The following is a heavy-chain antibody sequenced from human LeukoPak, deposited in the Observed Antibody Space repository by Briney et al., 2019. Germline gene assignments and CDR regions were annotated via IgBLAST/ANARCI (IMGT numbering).Heavy chain of an antibody. CDR2: IYYTGST. Sequence: PPETLSLTCTVSGGSISSYYWSWIRQPPGKGLEWIGYIYYTGSTNYNPSLKSRVTISVDTSKNLFSLKLSSVSAADTAVYYCARDNLAVDRIDYWGQGTLVTVSS. CDR1: GGSISSYY. CDR3: ARDNLAVDRIDY. J-gene: IGHJ4*02. V-gene: IGHV4-59*01. D-gene: IGHD6-19*01.